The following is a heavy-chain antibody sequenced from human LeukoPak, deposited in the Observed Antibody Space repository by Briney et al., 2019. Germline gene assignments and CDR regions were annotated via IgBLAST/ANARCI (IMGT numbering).Heavy chain of an antibody. D-gene: IGHD4-17*01. CDR2: ISGSGGST. J-gene: IGHJ3*02. CDR3: TRPAGDYARGGFDI. CDR1: GFTFSSYA. V-gene: IGHV3-23*01. Sequence: PGGSLRLSCAASGFTFSSYAMSWVRQAPGKGLEWVSAISGSGGSTYYADSVKGRFTISRDNSRSTLYLQMNSLRADGSAMYYCTRPAGDYARGGFDIWGQGTLVTVSS.